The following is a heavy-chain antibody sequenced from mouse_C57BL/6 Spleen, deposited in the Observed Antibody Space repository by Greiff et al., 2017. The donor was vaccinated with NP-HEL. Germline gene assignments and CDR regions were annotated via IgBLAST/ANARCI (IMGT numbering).Heavy chain of an antibody. CDR1: GYAFSSSW. CDR2: IYPGDGDT. D-gene: IGHD2-4*01. J-gene: IGHJ3*01. Sequence: QVQLQQSGPELVKPGASVKISCKASGYAFSSSWMNWVKQRPGKGLEWIGRIYPGDGDTNYNGKFKGKATLTADKSSSTAYMQLSSLTSEDSAVYVCARKDHGYYDYDSFAYWGQGTLVTVSA. V-gene: IGHV1-82*01. CDR3: ARKDHGYYDYDSFAY.